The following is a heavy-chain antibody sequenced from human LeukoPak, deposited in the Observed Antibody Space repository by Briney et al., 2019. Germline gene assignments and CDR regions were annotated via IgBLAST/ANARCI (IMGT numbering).Heavy chain of an antibody. V-gene: IGHV4-4*07. CDR2: IYTGGST. CDR1: GGSISNYY. D-gene: IGHD6-13*01. J-gene: IGHJ4*02. CDR3: ARGGGTSWLDY. Sequence: SETLSLTCTVSGGSISNYYWSWIRQPAGKGLDWIGRIYTGGSTNYNPSLKSRVTMSVDTSKNQFSLKVSSVTAADTAVYYCARGGGTSWLDYWGQGTLVIVSS.